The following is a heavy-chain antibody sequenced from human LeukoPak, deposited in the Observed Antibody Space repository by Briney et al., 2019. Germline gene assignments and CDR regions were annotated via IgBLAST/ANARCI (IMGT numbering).Heavy chain of an antibody. Sequence: GSLRLSCAASGFTFGNAWMTWVRQAPGKGLEWIGSIYHSVSTYYHPSLKSRVTISVDTSKNQFSLKLSSVTAADTAAYYCASTFRLLDAFYTWGQGTMVTASS. J-gene: IGHJ3*02. D-gene: IGHD2/OR15-2a*01. CDR3: ASTFRLLDAFYT. V-gene: IGHV4-38-2*01. CDR2: IYHSVST. CDR1: GFTFGNAW.